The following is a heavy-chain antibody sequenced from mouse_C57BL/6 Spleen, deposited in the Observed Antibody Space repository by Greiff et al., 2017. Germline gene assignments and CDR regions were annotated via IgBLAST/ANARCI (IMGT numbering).Heavy chain of an antibody. CDR2: INPNYDTT. CDR3: ALIYYDSSYYFGY. V-gene: IGHV1-39*01. Sequence: EVQLQQSGPELVKPGASVKISCKASGYSFTDYNMNWVKQSNGKSLEWIGVINPNYDTTSYNQKFNGKATLTVDQSSSTAYMQLNSLTSEDSAVYYYALIYYDSSYYFGYWGQGTTLTVSS. D-gene: IGHD1-1*01. J-gene: IGHJ2*01. CDR1: GYSFTDYN.